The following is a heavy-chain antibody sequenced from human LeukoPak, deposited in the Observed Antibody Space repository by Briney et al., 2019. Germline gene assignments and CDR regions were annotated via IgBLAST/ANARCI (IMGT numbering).Heavy chain of an antibody. CDR2: MWYGESGT. CDR1: GFSLSSYG. D-gene: IGHD3-3*01. CDR3: ARGFYDFWSGSQPFDY. J-gene: IGHJ4*02. Sequence: GGSLRLSCTASGFSLSSYGMHWVRQAPGKGLEWVAVMWYGESGTRYADSVKGRFTISRDNSKNTLYLQMNSLRAEDTAVYYCARGFYDFWSGSQPFDYWGQGTLVTVSS. V-gene: IGHV3-33*01.